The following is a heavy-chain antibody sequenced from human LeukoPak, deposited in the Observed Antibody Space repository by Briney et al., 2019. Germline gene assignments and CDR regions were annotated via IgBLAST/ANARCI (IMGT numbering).Heavy chain of an antibody. Sequence: KPGGSLRLSCAASGFTFSSYSMNWVRQAPGKGLEWVSSISSSSSYIYYADSVKGRFTISRDNAKNSLYLQMKSLRAEDTAVYYCAKGGGYEAQYYYYYLDVWGKGTTVTISS. CDR3: AKGGGYEAQYYYYYLDV. D-gene: IGHD5-12*01. V-gene: IGHV3-21*01. CDR1: GFTFSSYS. J-gene: IGHJ6*03. CDR2: ISSSSSYI.